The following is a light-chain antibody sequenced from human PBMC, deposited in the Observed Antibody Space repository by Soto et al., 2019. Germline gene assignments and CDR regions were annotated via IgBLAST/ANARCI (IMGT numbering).Light chain of an antibody. CDR3: QQYSNWPT. CDR2: GAS. V-gene: IGKV3-15*01. J-gene: IGKJ1*01. Sequence: EIVMTQSPATLSVSPGESATLSCRASQSVSSNLAWYQHKPGQAPRLLIYGASTRVTGIPARFSGSGSGTDFTVTISSLQSEDFAVYFCQQYSNWPTFGQGTKVEIK. CDR1: QSVSSN.